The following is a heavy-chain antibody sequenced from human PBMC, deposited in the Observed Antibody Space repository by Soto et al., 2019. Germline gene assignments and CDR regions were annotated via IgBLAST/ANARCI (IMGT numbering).Heavy chain of an antibody. CDR2: VTHSGTA. CDR3: ARIHWAQSSLDY. Sequence: SETLSLTCAASGGSIDSGAFSLSWIRQPPGKGLEWIGYVTHSGTAYSIPSLNGRLTLSVDSSQTQFSLKLTSVTAADSAFYYCARIHWAQSSLDYWGRGILVTVSS. CDR1: GGSIDSGAFS. V-gene: IGHV4-30-2*01. D-gene: IGHD6-19*01. J-gene: IGHJ4*02.